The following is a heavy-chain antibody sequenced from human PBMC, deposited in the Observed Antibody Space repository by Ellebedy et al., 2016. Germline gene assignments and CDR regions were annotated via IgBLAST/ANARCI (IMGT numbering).Heavy chain of an antibody. V-gene: IGHV1-18*01. CDR2: NSNT. Sequence: ASVKVSXKASGHTSRIYDINWVRQAPGQGLEWLGGNSNTNFARKFQGRVTVTTDSSTNTAYLELRTLTFDDTALYYCARGARDGVGASEAHYDVWGQGTLVAVSS. CDR3: ARGARDGVGASEAHYDV. CDR1: GHTSRIYD. D-gene: IGHD1-26*01. J-gene: IGHJ4*02.